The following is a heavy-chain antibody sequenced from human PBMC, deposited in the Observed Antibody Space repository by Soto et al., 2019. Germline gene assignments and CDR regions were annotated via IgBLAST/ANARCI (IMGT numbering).Heavy chain of an antibody. Sequence: ASVKVSCKASGYTFTSYGISWVRQAPGQGLEWMGWISAYNGNTNYAQKLQGRVTMTTDTSTSTAYMELRSLRSDDTAVYYCARGGVDCSGGSCYSDNLDYWGQGTLVTVSS. V-gene: IGHV1-18*04. J-gene: IGHJ4*02. D-gene: IGHD2-15*01. CDR1: GYTFTSYG. CDR3: ARGGVDCSGGSCYSDNLDY. CDR2: ISAYNGNT.